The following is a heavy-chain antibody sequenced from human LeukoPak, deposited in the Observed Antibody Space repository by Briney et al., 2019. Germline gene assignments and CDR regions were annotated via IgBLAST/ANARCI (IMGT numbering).Heavy chain of an antibody. CDR3: ARPIRNYYYYMDV. D-gene: IGHD5-24*01. Sequence: PGGSLRLSCAASGFTFSSYSMNWVRQAPGKGLEWVSSISSSSSYIYYADSVKGRFTISRDNAKNSLYLQMNSLRAEDTAVYYCARPIRNYYYYMDVWGKGTTVTISS. CDR1: GFTFSSYS. V-gene: IGHV3-21*01. CDR2: ISSSSSYI. J-gene: IGHJ6*03.